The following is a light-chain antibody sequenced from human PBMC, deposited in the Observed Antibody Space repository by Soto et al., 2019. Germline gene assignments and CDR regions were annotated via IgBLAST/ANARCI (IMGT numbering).Light chain of an antibody. J-gene: IGLJ2*01. Sequence: QSALTQPASVSGSPGQSITISCTGTSSNVGSYDLVSWYQQHPGEAPKLMIYEGTKRPSGVSNRFSDSKSANTASLTISGLQPEDAADYYCCSYAGSDTMIFGGGTKLTVL. CDR1: SSNVGSYDL. CDR2: EGT. CDR3: CSYAGSDTMI. V-gene: IGLV2-23*01.